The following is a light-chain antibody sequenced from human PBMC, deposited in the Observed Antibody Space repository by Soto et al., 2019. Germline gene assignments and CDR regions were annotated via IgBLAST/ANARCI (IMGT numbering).Light chain of an antibody. CDR2: GAS. CDR1: QSVSTD. CDR3: QQYNSYSEA. J-gene: IGKJ2*01. Sequence: PGTLDMAPGERTDLSCRASQSVSTDLAWYQQKPGQAPRLLIYGASTRATGIPARFSGSKSGTDFTLTISSLQPDDFATYYCQQYNSYSEAFG. V-gene: IGKV3D-15*01.